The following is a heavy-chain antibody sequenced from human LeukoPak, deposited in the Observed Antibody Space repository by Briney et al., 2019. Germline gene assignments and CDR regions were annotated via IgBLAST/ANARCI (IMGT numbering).Heavy chain of an antibody. CDR2: INPNSGGT. D-gene: IGHD3-10*01. CDR1: GYTFTGYY. CDR3: ARAVAVTMVQGVKY. V-gene: IGHV1-2*02. J-gene: IGHJ4*02. Sequence: GASVKVSCKASGYTFTGYYMHWVRQAPGQGLEWMGWINPNSGGTNYAQKFQGRVTMTRDTSISTAYMELGRLRSDDTAVYYCARAVAVTMVQGVKYWGQGTLVTVSS.